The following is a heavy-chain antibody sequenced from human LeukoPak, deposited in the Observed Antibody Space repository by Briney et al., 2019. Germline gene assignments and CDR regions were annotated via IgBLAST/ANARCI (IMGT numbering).Heavy chain of an antibody. J-gene: IGHJ4*02. CDR3: AKDYSGAVAAFDY. Sequence: PGGSLRLSCAASGFTVSSNYMSWVRQAPGKGLEWVSVIYSGGSTYYADSVKGRFTISRDNSKNTLYLQMNSLRAGDTAVYYCAKDYSGAVAAFDYWGQGTLVTVSS. CDR1: GFTVSSNY. V-gene: IGHV3-53*05. CDR2: IYSGGST. D-gene: IGHD6-19*01.